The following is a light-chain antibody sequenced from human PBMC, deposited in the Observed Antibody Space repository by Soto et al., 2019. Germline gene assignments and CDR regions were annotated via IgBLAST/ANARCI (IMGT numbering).Light chain of an antibody. CDR3: ASYTTSSSYV. V-gene: IGLV2-14*01. J-gene: IGLJ1*01. CDR2: DVS. CDR1: SRHAGGYSY. Sequence: SPLTQPAYVSGPPGQSIAISCSGNSRHAGGYSYVSWYQQQPGKAPKLVISDVSNRPSGVSDRFSGSKSGNTASLTISVLQTEDEADYYCASYTTSSSYVFGTGTKVTVL.